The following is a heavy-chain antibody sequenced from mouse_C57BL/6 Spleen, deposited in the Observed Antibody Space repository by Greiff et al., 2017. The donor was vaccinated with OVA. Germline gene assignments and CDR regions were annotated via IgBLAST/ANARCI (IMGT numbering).Heavy chain of an antibody. Sequence: VQLQQSGPELVKPGASVKISCKASGYTFTDYYMNWVKQSHGKSLEWIGDINPNHGGTSYNQKFKGKATLTVAKSSSTAYMELRSLTSEDSAVYYCAREGYYGDWYFDVWGTGTTVTVSS. CDR3: AREGYYGDWYFDV. J-gene: IGHJ1*03. CDR2: INPNHGGT. V-gene: IGHV1-26*01. D-gene: IGHD1-1*01. CDR1: GYTFTDYY.